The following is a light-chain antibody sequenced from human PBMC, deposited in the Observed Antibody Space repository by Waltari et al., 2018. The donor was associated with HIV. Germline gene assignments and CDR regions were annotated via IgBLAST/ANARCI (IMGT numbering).Light chain of an antibody. CDR2: GAS. CDR3: HQYGSSPWT. Sequence: EVLLTQSPGALSLSPGERATLSCRASQSVSSSYLAWYQQKPGQAPRLLIYGASSRATGIPDRFGGSGSGTDFTLTISRLEPEDFAVYYCHQYGSSPWTFGQGTKVEIK. CDR1: QSVSSSY. V-gene: IGKV3-20*01. J-gene: IGKJ1*01.